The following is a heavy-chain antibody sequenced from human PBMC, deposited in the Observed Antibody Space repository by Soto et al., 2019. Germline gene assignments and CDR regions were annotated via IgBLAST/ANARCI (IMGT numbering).Heavy chain of an antibody. Sequence: QVQLVQSGAEVRKPGSSVTVSCKASGGTFSNYAISGVRQAPGQGLEWMGGIIPIVGTGSYAQKFQGRVTITVDEPTTTDYMELSSLRFEDTAVYYCARVVILVPTASTHYYYHMDVWGPGTTVTVSS. D-gene: IGHD2-2*01. V-gene: IGHV1-69*01. CDR3: ARVVILVPTASTHYYYHMDV. CDR1: GGTFSNYA. CDR2: IIPIVGTG. J-gene: IGHJ6*02.